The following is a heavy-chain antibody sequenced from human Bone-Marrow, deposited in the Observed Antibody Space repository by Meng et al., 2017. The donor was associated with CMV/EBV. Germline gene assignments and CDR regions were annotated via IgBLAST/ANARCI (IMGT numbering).Heavy chain of an antibody. CDR1: GFTFSSYA. CDR2: ISGSGGST. D-gene: IGHD2-15*01. Sequence: GESLKISCAASGFTFSSYAMSWVRQAPGKGLEWVSAISGSGGSTYYADSVKGRFTISRDNAKNSLYLQMNSLRAEDTALYHCARRRLGVVLGGAFDIWGQGTMVTVSS. V-gene: IGHV3-23*01. CDR3: ARRRLGVVLGGAFDI. J-gene: IGHJ3*02.